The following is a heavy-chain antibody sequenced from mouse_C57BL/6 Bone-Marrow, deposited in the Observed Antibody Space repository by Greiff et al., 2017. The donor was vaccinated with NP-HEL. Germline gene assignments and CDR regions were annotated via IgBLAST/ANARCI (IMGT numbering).Heavy chain of an antibody. CDR2: INPGNGYT. CDR1: GYTFTSYT. J-gene: IGHJ4*01. CDR3: SSGGCRAGSIDY. Sequence: QVQLQQSGAELARPGASVKMSCKASGYTFTSYTMHWVKQRPGQGLEWIGYINPGNGYTKYNQKFKGKATLTADKSSSTAYMHLSSLTSEDSAVYYCSSGGCRAGSIDYWGQGTSVTVSS. V-gene: IGHV1-4*01.